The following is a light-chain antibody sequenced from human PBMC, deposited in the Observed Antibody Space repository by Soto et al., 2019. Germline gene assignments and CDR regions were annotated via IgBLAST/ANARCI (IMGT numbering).Light chain of an antibody. Sequence: DVQMTHSPSSLSASVGDRVTITCRASQRISNYLDWYQQKAGEDPKVLIFGASSLRSGVPSKFSGSGYRTDFTIIMNNLHPADYASYYSQQTHAVPLSFGQRPGM. CDR3: QQTHAVPLS. V-gene: IGKV1-39*01. CDR2: GAS. CDR1: QRISNY. J-gene: IGKJ5*01.